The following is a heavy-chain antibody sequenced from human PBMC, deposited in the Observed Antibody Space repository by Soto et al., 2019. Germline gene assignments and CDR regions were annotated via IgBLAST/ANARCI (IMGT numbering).Heavy chain of an antibody. CDR1: GYSFTSYW. Sequence: GESLKISCKGSGYSFTSYWISWVRQMPGKGLEWMGRIDPSDSYTNYSPSFQGHVTISADKSISTAYLQWSSLKASDTAMYYCAIPRAPILADDSFHIWGQGTMVSGSS. D-gene: IGHD1-26*01. CDR2: IDPSDSYT. J-gene: IGHJ3*02. V-gene: IGHV5-10-1*01. CDR3: AIPRAPILADDSFHI.